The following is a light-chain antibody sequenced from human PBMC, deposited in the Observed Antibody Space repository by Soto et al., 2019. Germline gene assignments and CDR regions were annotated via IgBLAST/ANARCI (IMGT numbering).Light chain of an antibody. CDR1: GSDVGDSSH. V-gene: IGLV2-23*01. CDR3: CSYAGSSTYVI. CDR2: EGS. Sequence: QSALTQPRSVSGSPGQSVTISCTATGSDVGDSSHVSWYQLHPGKAPKVMIYEGSKRPSGVSNRFSGSKSGNTASLTISGLQAEDEADYYCCSYAGSSTYVIFGGGTQLTVL. J-gene: IGLJ2*01.